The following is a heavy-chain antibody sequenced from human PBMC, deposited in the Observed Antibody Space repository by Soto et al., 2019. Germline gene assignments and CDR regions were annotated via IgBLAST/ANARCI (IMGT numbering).Heavy chain of an antibody. Sequence: GGSLRLSCAASGFTISSYAMSWVRQAPGKGLEWVSAISGSGGSTYYADSVKGRFTISRDNSKNTLYLQMNSLRAEDTAVYYCAKDHAPTSGGVQLERRPVVRPPSATDAFDIWGQGTMVTVSS. CDR3: AKDHAPTSGGVQLERRPVVRPPSATDAFDI. J-gene: IGHJ3*02. D-gene: IGHD1-1*01. CDR1: GFTISSYA. V-gene: IGHV3-23*01. CDR2: ISGSGGST.